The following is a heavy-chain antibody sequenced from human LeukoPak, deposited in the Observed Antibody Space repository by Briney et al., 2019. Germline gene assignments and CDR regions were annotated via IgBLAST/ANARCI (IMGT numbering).Heavy chain of an antibody. CDR2: FNPNSGGT. CDR1: GYTFTGYY. V-gene: IGHV1-2*02. D-gene: IGHD1-26*01. Sequence: ASVKVSCKASGYTFTGYYMHWVRQAPGQGLEGMGWFNPNSGGTNDAQKFQGRVTMTRDTSISTAYMELSRLRSDDTAVYYCARDRVGATVYWGQGTLVTVSS. CDR3: ARDRVGATVY. J-gene: IGHJ4*02.